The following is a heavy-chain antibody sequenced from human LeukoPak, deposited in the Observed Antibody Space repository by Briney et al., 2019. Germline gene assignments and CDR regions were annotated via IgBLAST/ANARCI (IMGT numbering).Heavy chain of an antibody. J-gene: IGHJ4*02. CDR3: ARVVVAATVYFDY. V-gene: IGHV4-34*01. Sequence: SETLSPTCAVYGVSFSGYYWSWIRQPPGKGLEWIGDINHSGSTNYNPSLKSRVTISVDTSKNQFSLKLSSVTAADTVVYYCARVVVAATVYFDYWGQGTLVTVSS. CDR2: INHSGST. CDR1: GVSFSGYY. D-gene: IGHD2-15*01.